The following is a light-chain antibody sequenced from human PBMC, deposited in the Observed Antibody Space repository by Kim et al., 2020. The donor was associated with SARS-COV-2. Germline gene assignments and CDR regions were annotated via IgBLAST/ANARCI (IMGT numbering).Light chain of an antibody. CDR1: QSVGSSY. Sequence: SPGERATLPCRASQSVGSSYLAWYQQKPGQAPRLLIYGASSRATGIPDRFSGSGSGTDFTLTISRLEPEDFAVYYCQQYGSSPSYSFGQGTKLEI. CDR2: GAS. V-gene: IGKV3-20*01. J-gene: IGKJ2*03. CDR3: QQYGSSPSYS.